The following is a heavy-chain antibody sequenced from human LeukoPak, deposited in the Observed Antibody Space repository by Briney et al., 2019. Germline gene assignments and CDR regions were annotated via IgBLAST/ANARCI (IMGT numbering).Heavy chain of an antibody. J-gene: IGHJ4*02. Sequence: GGSLRLSCTATGFAFRSYAMAWVRQAPGKGLEGVAAIGSDGDRVHEDSVKGRFTISRDNSKSTLYLQMDNLRAEDTAVYFCAKSAGVATIYFDSWGQGALVTVSS. D-gene: IGHD5-12*01. CDR2: IGSDGDR. CDR3: AKSAGVATIYFDS. CDR1: GFAFRSYA. V-gene: IGHV3-23*01.